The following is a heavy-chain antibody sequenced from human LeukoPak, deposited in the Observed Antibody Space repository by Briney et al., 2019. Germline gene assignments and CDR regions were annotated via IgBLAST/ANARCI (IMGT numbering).Heavy chain of an antibody. CDR1: GYSLTSYW. CDR2: IYPGDSDT. CDR3: ARQATNNWFDP. V-gene: IGHV5-51*01. Sequence: GESLKISRKGSGYSLTSYWIGWVRQMPGKGLEWMGIIYPGDSDTRYSPSFQGQVTISADKSISTAYLQWSSLKASDTAMYYCARQATNNWFDPWGQGTLVTVSS. J-gene: IGHJ5*02.